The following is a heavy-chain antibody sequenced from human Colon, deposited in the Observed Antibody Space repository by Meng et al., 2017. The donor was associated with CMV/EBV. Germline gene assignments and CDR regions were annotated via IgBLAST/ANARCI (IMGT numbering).Heavy chain of an antibody. V-gene: IGHV3-23*01. CDR3: AKGSSFDGSPPPNY. D-gene: IGHD1-26*01. J-gene: IGHJ4*02. CDR1: GFNFNIYA. CDR2: ISGSGGST. Sequence: GGSLRLSCAASGFNFNIYAMNWVRQAPGKGLEWVSVISGSGGSTYYADSVKGRFTISRDNSKNTVYLQMNSLRAEDTATYYCAKGSSFDGSPPPNYWGQGTLVTVSS.